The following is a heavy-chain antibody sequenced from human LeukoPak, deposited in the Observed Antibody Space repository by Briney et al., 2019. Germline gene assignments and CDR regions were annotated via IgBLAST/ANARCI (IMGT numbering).Heavy chain of an antibody. CDR2: IRYDGSNK. D-gene: IGHD1-26*01. CDR3: AKDINSVGATYFDY. V-gene: IGHV3-30*02. CDR1: GFTCSSYG. J-gene: IGHJ4*02. Sequence: GGSLRLSCAASGFTCSSYGMHWVRQAPGKGLEWVAFIRYDGSNKYYADSVKGRFTISRDNSKNTLHLQMNSLRAEDTAVYYCAKDINSVGATYFDYWGQGTLVTVSS.